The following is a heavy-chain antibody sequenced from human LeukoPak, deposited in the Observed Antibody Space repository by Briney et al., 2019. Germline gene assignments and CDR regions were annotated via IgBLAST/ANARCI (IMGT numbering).Heavy chain of an antibody. J-gene: IGHJ3*02. Sequence: GGSLRLSCAASGFTFSSYGMSWVRQAPGKGLEWVSAISGSGGSTYYADSVKGRFTISRDNSKNTLYLQMNSLRAEDTAVYYCAKVTYDILTGYQGPFDAFDIWGQGTMVTVSS. CDR1: GFTFSSYG. V-gene: IGHV3-23*01. CDR2: ISGSGGST. CDR3: AKVTYDILTGYQGPFDAFDI. D-gene: IGHD3-9*01.